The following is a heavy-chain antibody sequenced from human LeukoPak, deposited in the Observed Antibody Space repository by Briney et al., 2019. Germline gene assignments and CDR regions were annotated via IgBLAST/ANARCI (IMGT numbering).Heavy chain of an antibody. CDR3: AKGGGTSRPYYLDY. V-gene: IGHV3-23*01. CDR1: GFAFSSYA. J-gene: IGHJ4*02. CDR2: ISGSGGST. Sequence: PGGSLRLSCAASGFAFSSYAMSWVRQAPGKGLEWVSAISGSGGSTYYADSVKGRFTISRDNSRSTMYLQMTSLTAEDTAVYYCAKGGGTSRPYYLDYWGRGTLVTVSS. D-gene: IGHD1-26*01.